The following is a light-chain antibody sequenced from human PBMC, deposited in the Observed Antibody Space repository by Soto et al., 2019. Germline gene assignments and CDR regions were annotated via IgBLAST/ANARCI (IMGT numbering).Light chain of an antibody. CDR2: GAS. J-gene: IGKJ5*01. CDR3: QQYHKWPPIT. Sequence: EIVLTQSPATLSLSPGERATLSCRASQSVSSNLAWFQQKPGQAPRLLIHGASTMATGIPARFSGSGSGTEFTLTITSLQSEDFAVYYCQQYHKWPPITFGQGTRLEI. CDR1: QSVSSN. V-gene: IGKV3-15*01.